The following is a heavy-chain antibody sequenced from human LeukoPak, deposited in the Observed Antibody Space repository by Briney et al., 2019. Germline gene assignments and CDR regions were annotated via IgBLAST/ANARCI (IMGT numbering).Heavy chain of an antibody. CDR2: ISGSGGST. J-gene: IGHJ6*02. V-gene: IGHV3-23*01. D-gene: IGHD6-19*01. Sequence: GGSLRLSCAASGFTFSSYAMSWVRQAPGKRLEWVSAISGSGGSTYYADSVKGRFTISRDNSKSTLYLQMNSLRAEDTAIYYCARDRNGGWYNMDVWGQGTTVIVSS. CDR1: GFTFSSYA. CDR3: ARDRNGGWYNMDV.